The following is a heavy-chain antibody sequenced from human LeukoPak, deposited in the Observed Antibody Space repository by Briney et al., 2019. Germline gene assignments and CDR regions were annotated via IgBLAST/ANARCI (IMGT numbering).Heavy chain of an antibody. CDR2: IYTSGST. V-gene: IGHV4-61*02. J-gene: IGHJ5*02. Sequence: PSQTLSLTCTVSGGSISSGSYYWSWIRQPPGKGLEWIGRIYTSGSTNYNPSLKSRVTISVDTSKNQFSLKLSSVTAADTAVYYCARWGPSYYYDSSGYPDNWFDPWGQGTLVTVSS. D-gene: IGHD3-22*01. CDR3: ARWGPSYYYDSSGYPDNWFDP. CDR1: GGSISSGSYY.